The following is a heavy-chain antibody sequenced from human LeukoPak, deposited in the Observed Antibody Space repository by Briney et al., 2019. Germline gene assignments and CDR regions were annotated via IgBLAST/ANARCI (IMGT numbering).Heavy chain of an antibody. CDR1: GFTFSDYN. CDR2: ITSSSSYM. V-gene: IGHV3-21*01. D-gene: IGHD6-6*01. Sequence: GGSLRLSCAASGFTFSDYNMNWVRQAPGKGLEWVSSITSSSSYMYYADSVKGRFTISRDNAGNSLYLRMNSLRAEDTAVYYCARGGSSSPVISVHWGQGTLVTVSS. CDR3: ARGGSSSPVISVH. J-gene: IGHJ4*02.